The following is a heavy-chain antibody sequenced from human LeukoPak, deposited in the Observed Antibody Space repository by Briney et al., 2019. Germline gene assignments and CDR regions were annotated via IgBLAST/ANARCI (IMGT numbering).Heavy chain of an antibody. CDR3: AKDIDFWSGYR. D-gene: IGHD3-3*01. CDR2: IRSDGTNK. Sequence: PGGSLRLSCAASGFTFSSYGVHWVRQAPGKGLEWVAFIRSDGTNKYYADSVKGRFTISRDNSKNTLYLQMNSLRTEDTAVYYCAKDIDFWSGYRWGQGTLVTVSS. J-gene: IGHJ4*02. CDR1: GFTFSSYG. V-gene: IGHV3-30*02.